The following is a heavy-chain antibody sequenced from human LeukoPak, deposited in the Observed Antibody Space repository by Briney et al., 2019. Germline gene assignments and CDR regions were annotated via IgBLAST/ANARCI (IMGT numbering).Heavy chain of an antibody. CDR3: ARAGDSSGYYGGYYYYYYMDV. Sequence: PSQTLSLTCTVSGDSISSGNYYWTWIRQPAGKGLEWIGRIYTSGSTNYNPSLKSRVSISVDTSKNQFSLKLSSVTAADTAVYYCARAGDSSGYYGGYYYYYYMDVWGKGTTVTISS. CDR1: GDSISSGNYY. D-gene: IGHD3-22*01. J-gene: IGHJ6*03. CDR2: IYTSGST. V-gene: IGHV4-61*02.